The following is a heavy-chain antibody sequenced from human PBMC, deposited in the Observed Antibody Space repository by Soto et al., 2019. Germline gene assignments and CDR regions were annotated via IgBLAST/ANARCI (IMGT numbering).Heavy chain of an antibody. CDR2: IYNSGTT. Sequence: PSETLSLTCTVSGGSITRGGYYWSWIRQHPGKGPEWIGYIYNSGTTYYNPSLKSRVTISVDTSKNQFSLKLTSVTAADTAVYYCARDPAPWGQGTLVTVSS. CDR1: GGSITRGGYY. CDR3: ARDPAP. J-gene: IGHJ5*02. V-gene: IGHV4-31*03.